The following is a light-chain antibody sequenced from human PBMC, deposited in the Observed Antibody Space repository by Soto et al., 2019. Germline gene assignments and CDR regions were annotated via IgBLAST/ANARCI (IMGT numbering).Light chain of an antibody. CDR1: PSVSGS. CDR2: DAS. Sequence: EIVLTQSPATLSLSPGERATLSCRASPSVSGSLAWYQQKPDQAPRLLMYDASNRATGIPARFSGSGSGTDFTLTISSLEPEDFAVYYCQQRSNWPSTFGGGTKVEIK. V-gene: IGKV3-11*01. CDR3: QQRSNWPST. J-gene: IGKJ4*01.